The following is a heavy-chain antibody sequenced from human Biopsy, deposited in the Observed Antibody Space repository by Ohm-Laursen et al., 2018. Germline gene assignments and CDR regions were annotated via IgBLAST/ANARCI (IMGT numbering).Heavy chain of an antibody. J-gene: IGHJ4*02. D-gene: IGHD3-22*01. V-gene: IGHV4-59*08. Sequence: PSQTLSLTCNVSGGDINNYYWSWIRQPAGKGLEWIGYVSYSGNTKYNPSLKSRVIISADTSKNQFSLKLSSVTAADTAMYYCAAYYYDSSGYFYAFHYWGQGTLVTVSP. CDR2: VSYSGNT. CDR1: GGDINNYY. CDR3: AAYYYDSSGYFYAFHY.